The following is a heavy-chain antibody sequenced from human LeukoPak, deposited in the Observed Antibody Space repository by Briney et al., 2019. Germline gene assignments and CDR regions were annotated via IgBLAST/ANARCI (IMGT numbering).Heavy chain of an antibody. CDR1: GGSISSYY. CDR2: IYYSGGT. D-gene: IGHD1-20*01. V-gene: IGHV4-59*01. Sequence: SETLSLTCTVSGGSISSYYWSWIRQPPGKGLEWIGDIYYSGGTNYNPSLKSRVTISVDTSKNQFSLKLSSVTAADTAVYYCARGWSDNWNDGSLYDYWGQGTLVTVSS. CDR3: ARGWSDNWNDGSLYDY. J-gene: IGHJ4*02.